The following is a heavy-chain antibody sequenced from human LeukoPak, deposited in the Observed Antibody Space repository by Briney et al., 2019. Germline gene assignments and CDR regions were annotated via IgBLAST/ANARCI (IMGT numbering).Heavy chain of an antibody. J-gene: IGHJ4*02. CDR2: ISSSGSTI. CDR1: GFTFSSYE. Sequence: PGGSLRLSCAASGFTFSSYEMNWVRQAPGKGLEWFSYISSSGSTIYYADSVKGRFTISRDNAKNSLYLQMNSLRAEDTAVYYCARKGLLRLPFDYWGQGTLVTVSS. V-gene: IGHV3-48*03. D-gene: IGHD2-15*01. CDR3: ARKGLLRLPFDY.